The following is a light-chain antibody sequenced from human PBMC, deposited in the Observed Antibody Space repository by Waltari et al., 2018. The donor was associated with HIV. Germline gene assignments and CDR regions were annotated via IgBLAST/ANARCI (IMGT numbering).Light chain of an antibody. Sequence: QSALTQPPSASGSPGQSVTISCTGTSSAVGGYNYVPWYQQQPGKAPKFINYEVSKRPSGVPDRFSGSKSGNTASLTVSGLQAEDEADYYCSSYAGSNWVFGGGTKLTVL. CDR2: EVS. V-gene: IGLV2-8*01. CDR3: SSYAGSNWV. CDR1: SSAVGGYNY. J-gene: IGLJ3*02.